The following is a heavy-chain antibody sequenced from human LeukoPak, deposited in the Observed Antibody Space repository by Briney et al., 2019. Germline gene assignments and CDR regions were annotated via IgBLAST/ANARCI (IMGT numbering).Heavy chain of an antibody. Sequence: GGSLRLSCAASGFTFCSYWMHWVRQAPGKGLVWVSRINSDGSSTSYADSVKGRFTISRDNAKNTLYLQMNSLRAEDTAVYYCAREGYSSGYIDYWGQGTLVTVSS. J-gene: IGHJ4*02. V-gene: IGHV3-74*01. CDR2: INSDGSST. CDR1: GFTFCSYW. CDR3: AREGYSSGYIDY. D-gene: IGHD3-22*01.